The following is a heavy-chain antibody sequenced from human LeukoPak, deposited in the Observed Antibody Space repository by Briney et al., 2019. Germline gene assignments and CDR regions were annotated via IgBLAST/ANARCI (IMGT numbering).Heavy chain of an antibody. Sequence: GGSLRLSCAASGFTFDDYAMHWVRQAPGKGLEWVSGISWNSGSIGYADSVKGRFTISRDNAKNSLYLQMNSLRAEDTALYYCARVPGVVTAILYYFDYWGQGTLVTVSS. V-gene: IGHV3-9*01. D-gene: IGHD2-21*02. CDR3: ARVPGVVTAILYYFDY. CDR2: ISWNSGSI. J-gene: IGHJ4*02. CDR1: GFTFDDYA.